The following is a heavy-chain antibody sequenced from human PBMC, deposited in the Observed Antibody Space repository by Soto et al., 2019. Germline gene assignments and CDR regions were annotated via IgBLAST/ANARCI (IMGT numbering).Heavy chain of an antibody. CDR3: AKMIYGDYLFDY. D-gene: IGHD4-17*01. CDR1: GFTFSSYG. CDR2: ISYDGSNQ. J-gene: IGHJ4*02. V-gene: IGHV3-30*18. Sequence: GGSLRLSCAASGFTFSSYGMHWVRQAPGKGLEWVAVISYDGSNQYYADSVKGRFTISRDNSKDTLFLQVNSLRIEDTAVYYCAKMIYGDYLFDYWGKGTLVTVSS.